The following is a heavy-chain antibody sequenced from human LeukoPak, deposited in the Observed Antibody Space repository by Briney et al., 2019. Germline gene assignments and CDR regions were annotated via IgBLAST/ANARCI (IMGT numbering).Heavy chain of an antibody. J-gene: IGHJ5*02. CDR3: ARSPNGYSSGWTSKTVWFDP. CDR1: GGSISSGSYY. V-gene: IGHV4-39*07. D-gene: IGHD6-19*01. Sequence: SETLSLTCTVSGGSISSGSYYWGWIRQPPGKGLEWIGSIYYSGSTYYNPSLKSRVTISVDTSKNQFSLKLSSVTAADTAVYYCARSPNGYSSGWTSKTVWFDPWGQGTLVTVSS. CDR2: IYYSGST.